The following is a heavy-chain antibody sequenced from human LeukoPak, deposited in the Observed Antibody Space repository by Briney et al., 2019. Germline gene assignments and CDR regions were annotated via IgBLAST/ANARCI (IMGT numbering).Heavy chain of an antibody. CDR3: ARDLIGAFDI. V-gene: IGHV4-61*02. D-gene: IGHD3-22*01. CDR2: IYTSGST. CDR1: GGSISSGSYY. J-gene: IGHJ3*02. Sequence: SETLSLTCTVSGGSISSGSYYWSWIWQPAGKGLEWIGRIYTSGSTNYNPSLKSRVTISVDTSRNQFSLKLSSVTAADTAVYYCARDLIGAFDIWGQGTMVTVSS.